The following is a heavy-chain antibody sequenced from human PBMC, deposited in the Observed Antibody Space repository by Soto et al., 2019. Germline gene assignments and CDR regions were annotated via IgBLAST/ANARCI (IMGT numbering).Heavy chain of an antibody. CDR3: ARGGITMVRGVSTR. D-gene: IGHD3-10*01. V-gene: IGHV4-34*01. CDR1: GGSFSGYY. Sequence: QVQLQQWGAGLLKPSETLSLTCAVYGGSFSGYYWSWIRQPPGKGLEWIGEINHSGSTNYNPSLKSRVTISVDTSKNQFSLKLSSVTAADTAVYYCARGGITMVRGVSTRWGQGTLVTVSS. CDR2: INHSGST. J-gene: IGHJ4*02.